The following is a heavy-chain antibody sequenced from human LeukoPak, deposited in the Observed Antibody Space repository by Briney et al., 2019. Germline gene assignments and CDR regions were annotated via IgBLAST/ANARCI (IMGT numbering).Heavy chain of an antibody. CDR1: GFTFSSYS. V-gene: IGHV3-7*01. Sequence: GGSLRLSCAASGFTFSSYSMNWVRQAPGKGLEWVAKIKQDGSEKYYVDSVKGRFTISRDNAKNSLYLQMNSLRAEDTAVYYCRVLRYFDWIYFDYWGQGTLVTVSS. CDR3: RVLRYFDWIYFDY. CDR2: IKQDGSEK. D-gene: IGHD3-9*01. J-gene: IGHJ4*02.